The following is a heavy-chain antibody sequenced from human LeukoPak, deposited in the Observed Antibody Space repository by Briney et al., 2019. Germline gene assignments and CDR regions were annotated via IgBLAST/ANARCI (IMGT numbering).Heavy chain of an antibody. CDR3: ARRVAAGGTCMGY. J-gene: IGHJ4*02. V-gene: IGHV1-8*01. CDR1: GYPFTSYD. CDR2: MNPNSGNT. Sequence: ASVKVSCKASGYPFTSYDINWVRQATGQGLEWMGWMNPNSGNTGSAQKFQGRVTMTRNTSISTAYMELSNLRSEDTAVCYCARRVAAGGTCMGYWGQGTLVTVSS. D-gene: IGHD6-13*01.